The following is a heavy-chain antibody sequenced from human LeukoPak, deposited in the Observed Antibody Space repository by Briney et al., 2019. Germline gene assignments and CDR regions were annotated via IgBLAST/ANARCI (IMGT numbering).Heavy chain of an antibody. V-gene: IGHV7-4-1*02. CDR2: INTNTGNP. J-gene: IGHJ4*02. D-gene: IGHD3-10*01. CDR3: ARDTGFSMVRGILF. CDR1: GYTFTSYA. Sequence: ASVKVSCKASGYTFTSYAMNWVRQAPGQGLEWMGWINTNTGNPTYAQGFTGRFVFSLDTSVSTAYLQISSLKAEDTAVYYCARDTGFSMVRGILFWGQGTLVTVSS.